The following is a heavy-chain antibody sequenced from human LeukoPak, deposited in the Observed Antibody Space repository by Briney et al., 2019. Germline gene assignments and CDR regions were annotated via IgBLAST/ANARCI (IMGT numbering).Heavy chain of an antibody. CDR1: GGSFSGYY. J-gene: IGHJ4*02. V-gene: IGHV4-34*01. D-gene: IGHD4-23*01. CDR3: ARRPPGGTPYY. CDR2: INHSGST. Sequence: SETLSLTCAVYGGSFSGYYWSWIRQPPGKGLEWIGEINHSGSTNYNPSLKSRVTISVDTSKNQFSLKLSSVTAADTAVYYCARRPPGGTPYYWGRGTLVTVSS.